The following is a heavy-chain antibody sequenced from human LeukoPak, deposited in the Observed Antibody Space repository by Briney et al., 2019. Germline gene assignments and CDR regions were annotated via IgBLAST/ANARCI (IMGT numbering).Heavy chain of an antibody. CDR1: VFTFSRYL. V-gene: IGHV3-7*01. CDR2: IKQDGREK. D-gene: IGHD3-22*01. Sequence: PGWALRLSCPASVFTFSRYLLSWVRQAAGKGLEWVANIKQDGREKYYVDSVKGRFTISRDNAKNSLYLQMNSLRAEDTAVYCCAREGNYYDSSCYYGYWGQGTLVTVSS. J-gene: IGHJ4*02. CDR3: AREGNYYDSSCYYGY.